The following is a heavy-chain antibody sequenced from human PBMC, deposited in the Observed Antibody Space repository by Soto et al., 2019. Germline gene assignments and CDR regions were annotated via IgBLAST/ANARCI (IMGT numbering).Heavy chain of an antibody. CDR3: PHTGEREEFDAFYI. Sequence: QITLKESGPTLVKPTQTLTLTCTFSGFSLSTSGVGVGWIRQPPGKALEWLALIYWDDDKRYSPSLKSRLTTXKXPXXNQVLLTITNMDPVDTATYYGPHTGEREEFDAFYIWGQGTMVTVSS. D-gene: IGHD3-10*01. V-gene: IGHV2-5*02. CDR1: GFSLSTSGVG. J-gene: IGHJ3*02. CDR2: IYWDDDK.